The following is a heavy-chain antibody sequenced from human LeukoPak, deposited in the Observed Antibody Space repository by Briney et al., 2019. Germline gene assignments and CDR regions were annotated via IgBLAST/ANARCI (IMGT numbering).Heavy chain of an antibody. CDR2: INPNSGGT. Sequence: GASVKVSFKASGDTFTTYAIIWVRQAPGQGLEWMGWINPNSGGTNYAQKFQGRVTMTRDTSISTAYMELSRLRSDDTAVYYCTSGVDYYDSFDYWGQGTLVTVSS. J-gene: IGHJ4*02. CDR3: TSGVDYYDSFDY. D-gene: IGHD3-22*01. CDR1: GDTFTTYA. V-gene: IGHV1-2*02.